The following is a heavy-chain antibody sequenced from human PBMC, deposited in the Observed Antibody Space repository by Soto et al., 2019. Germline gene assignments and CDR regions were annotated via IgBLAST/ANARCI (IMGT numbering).Heavy chain of an antibody. D-gene: IGHD3-10*01. J-gene: IGHJ6*03. CDR3: AKDEDYYGSGSYFLSYYYMDV. CDR1: GFTFSNYA. CDR2: ISGSGGRS. Sequence: GGSLRLSCAASGFTFSNYAMTWVRQGPGKGLEWVSGISGSGGRSYYADSVKGRFTISRDNSKSTLYLQMNSLRAEDTAVYYCAKDEDYYGSGSYFLSYYYMDVWGKGTTVTVS. V-gene: IGHV3-23*01.